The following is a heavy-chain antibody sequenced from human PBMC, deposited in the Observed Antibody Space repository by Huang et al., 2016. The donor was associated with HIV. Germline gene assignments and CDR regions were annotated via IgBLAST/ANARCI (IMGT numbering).Heavy chain of an antibody. CDR2: INPKRGGT. Sequence: QVHLVQSGAEVKNPGASVRVSCKTSGYTFTDSNIHWVRQAPGQGLGWVGGINPKRGGTVYAQRCQGRVTMTRDTTISTVHMDLRRLRFDDTALYFCAKDWSFGSWTSPADWGQGTLVTVSS. CDR3: AKDWSFGSWTSPAD. D-gene: IGHD3-10*01. V-gene: IGHV1-2*02. CDR1: GYTFTDSN. J-gene: IGHJ4*02.